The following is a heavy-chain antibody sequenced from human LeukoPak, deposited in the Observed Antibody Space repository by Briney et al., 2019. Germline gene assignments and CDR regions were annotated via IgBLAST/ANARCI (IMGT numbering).Heavy chain of an antibody. Sequence: PSETLSLTCTVSGGSISSGGYYWSWTRQHPGKGLEWIGYIYYSGSTYYNPSLKSRVTISVDTSKNQFSLKLSSVTAADTAVYYCARVGDSSGYYYYFDYWGQGTLVTVSS. CDR3: ARVGDSSGYYYYFDY. D-gene: IGHD3-22*01. J-gene: IGHJ4*02. CDR1: GGSISSGGYY. CDR2: IYYSGST. V-gene: IGHV4-31*03.